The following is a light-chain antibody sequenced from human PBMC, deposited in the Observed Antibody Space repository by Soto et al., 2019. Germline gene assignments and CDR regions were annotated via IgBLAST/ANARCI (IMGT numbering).Light chain of an antibody. V-gene: IGKV3-15*01. Sequence: EIVMTQSPATLSVSPGGRATLSCRASQSISGTLAWYQQKPGQAPRLLSYGASTRATSFPARFSGSGSGTDFTLTMSSLQSEDFAVYYCQQYNNWPWTFGQGTKVEIK. CDR2: GAS. CDR3: QQYNNWPWT. J-gene: IGKJ1*01. CDR1: QSISGT.